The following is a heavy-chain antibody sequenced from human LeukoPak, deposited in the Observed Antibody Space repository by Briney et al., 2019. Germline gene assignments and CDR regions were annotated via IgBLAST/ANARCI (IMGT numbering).Heavy chain of an antibody. CDR1: GFTFSSYE. V-gene: IGHV3-48*03. CDR2: ISSSGSTI. CDR3: ARAGSAMVTLPNYYYYMDV. J-gene: IGHJ6*03. Sequence: PGGSLRLSCAASGFTFSSYEMNWVRQAPGKGLEWVSYISSSGSTIYYADSVKGRFTISRDNAKNPLYLQMNSLRAEDTAVYYCARAGSAMVTLPNYYYYMDVWGKGTTVTVSS. D-gene: IGHD5-18*01.